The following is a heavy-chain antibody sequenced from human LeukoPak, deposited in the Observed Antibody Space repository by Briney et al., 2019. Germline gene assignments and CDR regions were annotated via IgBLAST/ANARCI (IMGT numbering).Heavy chain of an antibody. CDR3: ARGRMVRGVIIRNYYYYYMDV. Sequence: ASVKVTCKATGYTFPSYVFNWVGQTTGQGLEWMGWMHPNRGNTAYAQRFQGRVTMTRNTSISTAYMELSSLRSEDTAVYYCARGRMVRGVIIRNYYYYYMDVWGKGTTVTISS. CDR1: GYTFPSYV. J-gene: IGHJ6*03. CDR2: MHPNRGNT. V-gene: IGHV1-8*01. D-gene: IGHD3-10*01.